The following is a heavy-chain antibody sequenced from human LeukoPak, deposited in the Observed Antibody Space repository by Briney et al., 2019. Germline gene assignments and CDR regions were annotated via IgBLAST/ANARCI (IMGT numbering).Heavy chain of an antibody. CDR3: ARIRCGHTGDICYNH. CDR1: GVSSNAYY. Sequence: SETLSLTCTVSGVSSNAYYWSWIRQSPGKGLEWIGEVSPGGYIKYNPSLKSRVTISVDTSESQLSLRLSSVTAADTAMYYCARIRCGHTGDICYNHWAQGTLVTVSS. J-gene: IGHJ5*02. CDR2: VSPGGYI. D-gene: IGHD2-8*02. V-gene: IGHV4-34*01.